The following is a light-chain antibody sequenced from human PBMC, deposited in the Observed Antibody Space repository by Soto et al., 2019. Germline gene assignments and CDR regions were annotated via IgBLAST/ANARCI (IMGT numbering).Light chain of an antibody. V-gene: IGKV3-20*01. CDR1: QSVSSSY. CDR3: QQSGNSPPYT. J-gene: IGKJ2*01. Sequence: EIVLTQSPGTLSLSPGERATLSCRASQSVSSSYLVWYQQKPGQAPRLLIYAASTRATGIPDRFSGSGSGTDFTLTISRLEPEDSAVYYCQQSGNSPPYTFGQGTRLEIK. CDR2: AAS.